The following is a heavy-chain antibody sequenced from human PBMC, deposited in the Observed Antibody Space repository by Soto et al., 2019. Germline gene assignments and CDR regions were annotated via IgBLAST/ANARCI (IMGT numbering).Heavy chain of an antibody. Sequence: VQLVESGGGLVQPGGSLRLSCATSGFSFSSFWMAWVRQAPGKGLEWLANIKEDGTMTYYLESVKGRFTISRDNAKNALFLQIASLAADDTGGYYCVRDGAYNRPAYWGVGTLVIVSS. D-gene: IGHD6-6*01. CDR1: GFSFSSFW. CDR3: VRDGAYNRPAY. CDR2: IKEDGTMT. J-gene: IGHJ4*02. V-gene: IGHV3-7*04.